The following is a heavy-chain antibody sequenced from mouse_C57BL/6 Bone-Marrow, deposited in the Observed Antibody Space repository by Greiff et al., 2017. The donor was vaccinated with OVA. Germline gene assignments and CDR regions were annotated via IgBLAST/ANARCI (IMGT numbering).Heavy chain of an antibody. Sequence: QVQLQQSGPGLVQPSQCLSITCTVSGFSLTSYGVHWVRQSPGKGLEWLGVIWSGGSTDYNATFISRLSISNDNSKSKVFFKMNSLQADDTAIYYCARNYGYDWFAYWGQGTLVTVSA. CDR2: IWSGGST. CDR3: ARNYGYDWFAY. CDR1: GFSLTSYG. D-gene: IGHD2-2*01. V-gene: IGHV2-2*01. J-gene: IGHJ3*01.